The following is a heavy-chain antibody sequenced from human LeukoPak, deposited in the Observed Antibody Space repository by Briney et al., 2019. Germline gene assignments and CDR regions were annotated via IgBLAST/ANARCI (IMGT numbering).Heavy chain of an antibody. CDR1: GGSISCGGYS. D-gene: IGHD3-10*01. J-gene: IGHJ6*02. CDR3: ARGVHDVRGAHYYYGMDV. CDR2: IYHSGST. Sequence: TLSLTCAVSGGSISCGGYSWSWIRQPPGKGLEWIGYIYHSGSTYYNPSLKSRVTISVDRSKNQFSLKLSSVTAADTAVYYCARGVHDVRGAHYYYGMDVWGQGTTVTVSS. V-gene: IGHV4-30-2*01.